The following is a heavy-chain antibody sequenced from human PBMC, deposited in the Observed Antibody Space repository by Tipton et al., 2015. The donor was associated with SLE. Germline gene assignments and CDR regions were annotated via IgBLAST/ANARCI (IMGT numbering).Heavy chain of an antibody. Sequence: SLRLSCAASGFTFSSYEMNWVRQAPGKGLEWGSYISSSGSTIYYADSVKGRFTISRDNAKNSLYLQMNSLRAEDTALYYCAKDVGSQSRYAFDIWGQGTLVPVSS. CDR2: ISSSGSTI. CDR1: GFTFSSYE. V-gene: IGHV3-48*03. D-gene: IGHD1-1*01. J-gene: IGHJ3*02. CDR3: AKDVGSQSRYAFDI.